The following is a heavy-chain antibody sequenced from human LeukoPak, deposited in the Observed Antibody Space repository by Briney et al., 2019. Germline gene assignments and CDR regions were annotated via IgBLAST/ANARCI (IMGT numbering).Heavy chain of an antibody. CDR2: ISSSSSYI. Sequence: SGGSLRLSCAASGFTFSSYSMTWVRQAPGKGLEWVSSISSSSSYIYYADSVKGRFTISRDNAKNSLYLQMNSLRAEDTAVYYCATDIVVVPATNWFDPWGQGTLVTVSS. V-gene: IGHV3-21*01. D-gene: IGHD2-2*01. CDR3: ATDIVVVPATNWFDP. J-gene: IGHJ5*02. CDR1: GFTFSSYS.